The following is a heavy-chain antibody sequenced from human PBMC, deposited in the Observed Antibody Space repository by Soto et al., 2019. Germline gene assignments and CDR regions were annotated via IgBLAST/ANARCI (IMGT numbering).Heavy chain of an antibody. D-gene: IGHD3-3*01. CDR1: GGSISSYY. CDR3: ARGQRFSDWFDP. CDR2: IYYSGST. V-gene: IGHV4-59*01. J-gene: IGHJ5*02. Sequence: SETLSLTCTVSGGSISSYYWSWIRQPPGKGLEWIGYIYYSGSTNYNPSLKSRVTISVDTSKNQFSLKLSSVTAADTAVYYCARGQRFSDWFDPWGQGTLVSVSS.